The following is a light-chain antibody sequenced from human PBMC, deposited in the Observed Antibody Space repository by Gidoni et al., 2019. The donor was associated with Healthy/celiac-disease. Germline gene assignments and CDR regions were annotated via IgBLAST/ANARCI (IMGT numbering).Light chain of an antibody. CDR1: ESVSSSY. CDR2: GAS. CDR3: QQYGSSLLYT. V-gene: IGKV3-20*01. Sequence: DIVLPQSPGPLSLSPGERATLSCRDSESVSSSYLAWYQQKPGQAPRLLIYGASSRATGIPDRCSGSGSGTDFTLTISRLEPEDFAVYYCQQYGSSLLYTFGQGTKLEIK. J-gene: IGKJ2*01.